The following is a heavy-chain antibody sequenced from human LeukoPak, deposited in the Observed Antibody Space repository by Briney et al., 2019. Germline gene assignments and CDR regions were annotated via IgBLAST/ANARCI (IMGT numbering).Heavy chain of an antibody. CDR3: ARESYGLSLNY. V-gene: IGHV1-2*06. D-gene: IGHD1-26*01. CDR1: RYTFTVYY. CDR2: INPNSGGT. Sequence: PSVNVSCKASRYTFTVYYMHWVRQAPGQGREWMGRINPNSGGTIYAQKFQGRVTMSRHTSVRTAYMGLHRPRSDNTAVYYCARESYGLSLNYWGQGTLVTVSS. J-gene: IGHJ4*02.